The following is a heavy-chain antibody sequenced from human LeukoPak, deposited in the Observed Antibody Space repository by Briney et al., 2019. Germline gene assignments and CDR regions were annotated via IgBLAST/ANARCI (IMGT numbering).Heavy chain of an antibody. J-gene: IGHJ1*01. Sequence: GGSRRPSGAAAGFTFGSYWMRWVLQAPGKGLVRVSRINSDGSSTSYADSVKGRFTISRDNAKNTLYLQMNSLRAEDTAVYYCARHDSSGYYSAEYFQHWGQGTLVTVSS. CDR3: ARHDSSGYYSAEYFQH. D-gene: IGHD3-22*01. V-gene: IGHV3-74*01. CDR1: GFTFGSYW. CDR2: INSDGSST.